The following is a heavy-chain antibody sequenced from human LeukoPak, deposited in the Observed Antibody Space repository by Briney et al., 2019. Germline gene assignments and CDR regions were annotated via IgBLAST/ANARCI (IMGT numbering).Heavy chain of an antibody. J-gene: IGHJ3*02. D-gene: IGHD6-13*01. V-gene: IGHV4-59*01. Sequence: SETLSLTCTVSGGSISSYYWSWIRQPPGKGLEWIGYIYYSGSTNYNPSLKSRVTTSVDTSKNQFSLKLSSVTAADTAVYYCARGPEKQLDEAFDIWGQGTMVTVSS. CDR1: GGSISSYY. CDR2: IYYSGST. CDR3: ARGPEKQLDEAFDI.